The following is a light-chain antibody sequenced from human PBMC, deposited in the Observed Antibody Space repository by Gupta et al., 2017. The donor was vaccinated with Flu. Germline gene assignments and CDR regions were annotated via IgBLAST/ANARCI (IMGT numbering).Light chain of an antibody. CDR1: QSISSD. CDR3: QQSYSTPGT. V-gene: IGKV1-39*01. CDR2: AAS. J-gene: IGKJ2*01. Sequence: DTQMTQSPSSLSASVGDRVTITCRASQSISSDLNWYQQKPGKAPKLLICAASSLQSGVPSRFSGSGSGTDFTLTISSLQPEDFATDYCQQSYSTPGTFGHGTKLEIK.